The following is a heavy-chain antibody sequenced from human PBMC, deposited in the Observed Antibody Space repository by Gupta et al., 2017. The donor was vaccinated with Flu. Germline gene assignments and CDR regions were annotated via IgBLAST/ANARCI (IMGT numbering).Heavy chain of an antibody. D-gene: IGHD6-6*01. J-gene: IGHJ4*02. Sequence: QVQLQESGPGLVKPSETLSLTCTVSGGSISSYYWSWIRQPPGKGLEWIGYIYYSGSTNYNPSLKSRVTISVDTSKNQFSLKLSSVTAADTAVYYCARSIAARPTSFDYWGQGTLSPSPQ. CDR3: ARSIAARPTSFDY. V-gene: IGHV4-59*01. CDR2: IYYSGST. CDR1: GGSISSYY.